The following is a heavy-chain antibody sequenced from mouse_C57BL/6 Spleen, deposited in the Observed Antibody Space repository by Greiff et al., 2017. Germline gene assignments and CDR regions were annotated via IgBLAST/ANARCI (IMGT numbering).Heavy chain of an antibody. CDR1: GYTFTSYW. D-gene: IGHD3-2*02. CDR3: TLDSSGYLYYFDY. V-gene: IGHV1-5*01. Sequence: VQLKQSGTVLARPGASVKMSCKTSGYTFTSYWMHWVKQRPGQGLEWIGAIYPGNSDTSYNQKFKGKAKLTAVTSASTAYMELSSLTNEDSAVYYCTLDSSGYLYYFDYWGQGTTLTVSS. J-gene: IGHJ2*01. CDR2: IYPGNSDT.